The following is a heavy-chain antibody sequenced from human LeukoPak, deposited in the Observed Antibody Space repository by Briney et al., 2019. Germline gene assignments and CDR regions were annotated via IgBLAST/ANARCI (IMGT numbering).Heavy chain of an antibody. CDR3: ALMITFGGVIVDY. D-gene: IGHD3-16*02. CDR1: GGSFSGYY. V-gene: IGHV4-34*01. CDR2: INHSGST. J-gene: IGHJ4*02. Sequence: SETLSLTCAVYGGSFSGYYWGWIRQPPGKGLEWIGEINHSGSTNYNPSLKSRVTISVDTSKNQFSLKLSSVTAADTAVYYCALMITFGGVIVDYWGQGTLVTVSS.